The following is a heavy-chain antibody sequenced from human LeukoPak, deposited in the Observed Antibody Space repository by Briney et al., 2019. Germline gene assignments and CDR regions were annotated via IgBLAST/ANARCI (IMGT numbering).Heavy chain of an antibody. CDR3: AKDLVLMTTVTLPLDC. D-gene: IGHD4-17*01. Sequence: GGSLRLSCAASGFTFSSYGMYWVRQAPGEGLEWVAVISYDGSIKYLADSVKGRFTISRDNSKNTLYLQMNSLRAEDTAMYYCAKDLVLMTTVTLPLDCWGQGTLVTVSS. J-gene: IGHJ4*02. V-gene: IGHV3-30*18. CDR2: ISYDGSIK. CDR1: GFTFSSYG.